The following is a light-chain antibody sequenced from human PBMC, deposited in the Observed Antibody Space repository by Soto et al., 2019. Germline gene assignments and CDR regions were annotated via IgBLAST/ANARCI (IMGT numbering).Light chain of an antibody. J-gene: IGKJ4*01. V-gene: IGKV3-15*01. CDR2: GAS. CDR3: QQYENWPPAVT. CDR1: LPISNK. Sequence: DIVLTQSPATLSVSPGERATLSCRASLPISNKLAWYQQRPGQSLRLLLYGASARAYGVPARFSGSGSGTEFTLAISSLQSEDLAVYYCQQYENWPPAVTFGGGTNVEI.